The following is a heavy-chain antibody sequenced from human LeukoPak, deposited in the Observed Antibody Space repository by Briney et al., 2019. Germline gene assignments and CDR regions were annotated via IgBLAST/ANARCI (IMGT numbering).Heavy chain of an antibody. D-gene: IGHD2-8*01. CDR2: INHSGST. J-gene: IGHJ5*02. CDR3: ASGRDIVLMVYAKIRSRFDP. CDR1: GGSFSGYY. V-gene: IGHV4-34*01. Sequence: SETLSLTCAVYGGSFSGYYWSWIRQPPGKGLEWIGEINHSGSTNYNPSLKSRVTISVDTSKNQFSLKLSSVTAADTAVYYCASGRDIVLMVYAKIRSRFDPWGQGTLVTVSS.